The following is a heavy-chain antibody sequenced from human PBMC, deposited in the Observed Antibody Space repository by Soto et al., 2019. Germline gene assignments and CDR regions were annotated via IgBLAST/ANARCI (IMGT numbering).Heavy chain of an antibody. D-gene: IGHD3-3*01. CDR1: GFTFSSYS. CDR2: ISSSSSYI. V-gene: IGHV3-21*01. J-gene: IGHJ5*02. CDR3: ARDPSYDFWSGYYKNWFDP. Sequence: GGSLRLSCAASGFTFSSYSMNWVRQAPGKGLEWVSSISSSSSYIYYADSVKGRFTISRDSAKNSLYLQMNSLRAEDTAVYYCARDPSYDFWSGYYKNWFDPWGQGTLVTVSS.